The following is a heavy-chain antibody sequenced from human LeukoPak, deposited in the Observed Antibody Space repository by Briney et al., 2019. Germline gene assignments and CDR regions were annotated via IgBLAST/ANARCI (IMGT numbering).Heavy chain of an antibody. CDR1: GCTFSSYD. D-gene: IGHD1-1*01. J-gene: IGHJ4*02. Sequence: GGSLRLSCAASGCTFSSYDMNWVRQAPGKGLEWVANRKQDGSEKNYVDSVKGRFTISRDNAKKSLDLQMNSLRVEDTAVYYCARRRYNWNGIDYWGQGTLVTVSS. CDR2: RKQDGSEK. CDR3: ARRRYNWNGIDY. V-gene: IGHV3-7*01.